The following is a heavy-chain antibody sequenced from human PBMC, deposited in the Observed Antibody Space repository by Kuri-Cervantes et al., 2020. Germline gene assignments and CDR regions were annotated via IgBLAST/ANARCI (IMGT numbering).Heavy chain of an antibody. CDR3: ARAGPGNTMVRGVITRPRYFDY. V-gene: IGHV4-59*01. D-gene: IGHD3-10*01. CDR2: IYYSGST. Sequence: GSLRLSCAAFGWSFSGYYWSWIRQPPGKGLEWIGYIYYSGSTNYNPSLKSRVTISVDTSKNQFSLKLSSVTAADTAVYYCARAGPGNTMVRGVITRPRYFDYWGQGTLVTVSS. CDR1: GWSFSGYY. J-gene: IGHJ4*02.